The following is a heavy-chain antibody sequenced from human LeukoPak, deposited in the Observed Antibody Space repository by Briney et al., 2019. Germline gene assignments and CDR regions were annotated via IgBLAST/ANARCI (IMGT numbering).Heavy chain of an antibody. CDR1: GYSFTSYW. Sequence: NRGESLKISCKGSGYSFTSYWIGWVRQMPGKGLEWMGIIYPGDSDTRYSPSFQGQVTISADKSISTAYLQWSSLKASDTAMYYCARHREVIVGATISYYYYMDVWGKGTTVTVSS. CDR3: ARHREVIVGATISYYYYMDV. D-gene: IGHD1-26*01. V-gene: IGHV5-51*01. CDR2: IYPGDSDT. J-gene: IGHJ6*03.